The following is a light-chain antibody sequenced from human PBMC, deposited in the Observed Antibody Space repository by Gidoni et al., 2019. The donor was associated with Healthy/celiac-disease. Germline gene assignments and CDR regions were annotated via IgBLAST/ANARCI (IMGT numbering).Light chain of an antibody. V-gene: IGKV4-1*01. CDR2: WAS. CDR1: QSVLYSSNNKNY. CDR3: QQYYSTPLT. J-gene: IGKJ4*01. Sequence: DIVMTQSPDSLAVSLGERATINCTSSQSVLYSSNNKNYLAWYHQKPGHPPKLLIYWASTRQSGVPDRFSGSGSGTDFTLTISSLQAEDVAVYYCQQYYSTPLTFGGGTKVEIK.